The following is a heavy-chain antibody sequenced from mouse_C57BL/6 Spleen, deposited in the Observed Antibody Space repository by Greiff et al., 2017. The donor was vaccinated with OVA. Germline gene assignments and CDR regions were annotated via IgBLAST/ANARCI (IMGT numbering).Heavy chain of an antibody. D-gene: IGHD1-1*01. CDR2: IYPGGGDT. J-gene: IGHJ2*01. V-gene: IGHV1-80*01. CDR3: ASWDSSYDY. CDR1: GYAFSSYW. Sequence: VQLQQSGAELVKPGASVKISCKASGYAFSSYWMNWVKQRSGKGLEWIGQIYPGGGDTNYNGTFKGKATLTADKSSITAYIQLSSLTSEDSAVYFCASWDSSYDYWGQGTTLTVSS.